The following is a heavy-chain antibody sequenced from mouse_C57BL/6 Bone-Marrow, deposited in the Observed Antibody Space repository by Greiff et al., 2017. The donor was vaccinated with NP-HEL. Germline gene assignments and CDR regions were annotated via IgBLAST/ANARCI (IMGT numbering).Heavy chain of an antibody. CDR3: ASLTTVVVYYAMDY. J-gene: IGHJ4*01. V-gene: IGHV5-17*01. Sequence: EVQRVESGGGLVKPGGSLKLSCAASGFTFSDYGMHWVRQAPEKGLEWVAYISSGSSTIYYADTVKGRFTISRDNAKNTLFLQMTSLRSEDTAMYYCASLTTVVVYYAMDYWGQGTSVTVSS. CDR1: GFTFSDYG. D-gene: IGHD1-1*01. CDR2: ISSGSSTI.